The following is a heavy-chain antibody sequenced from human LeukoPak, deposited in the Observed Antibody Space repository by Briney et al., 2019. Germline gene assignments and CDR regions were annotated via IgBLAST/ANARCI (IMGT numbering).Heavy chain of an antibody. D-gene: IGHD6-19*01. CDR1: GYTFTSYA. J-gene: IGHJ4*02. Sequence: ASVKVSCKASGYTFTSYAMHWVRQAPGQRLEWMGWINAGNGNTKYSRKFQGRVTITRDTSASTAYMELSSLRSEDTAVYYCASELSGYSSGWYYWGQGTLVTVSS. CDR2: INAGNGNT. CDR3: ASELSGYSSGWYY. V-gene: IGHV1-3*01.